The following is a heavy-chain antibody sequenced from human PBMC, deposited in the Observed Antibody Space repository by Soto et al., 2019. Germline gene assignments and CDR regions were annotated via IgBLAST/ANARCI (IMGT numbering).Heavy chain of an antibody. V-gene: IGHV4-59*01. J-gene: IGHJ4*02. Sequence: SETLSLTCTVSGGSISSYYWSWIRQPPGKGLEWIGYIYYSGSTNYNPSLKSRVTISVDTSKNQFSLKLSSVTAADTAVYYCARWRIGDGSGSHVDYWGQGTLVTVSS. CDR3: ARWRIGDGSGSHVDY. CDR2: IYYSGST. D-gene: IGHD3-10*01. CDR1: GGSISSYY.